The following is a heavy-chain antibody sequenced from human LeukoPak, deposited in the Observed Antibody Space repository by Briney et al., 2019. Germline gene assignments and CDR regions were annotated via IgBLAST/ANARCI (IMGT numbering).Heavy chain of an antibody. J-gene: IGHJ6*03. CDR1: GFTFSNYA. CDR2: ISGVGDST. CDR3: AKRADGCSGVSCYYYYMDV. D-gene: IGHD2-15*01. V-gene: IGHV3-23*01. Sequence: GGSLRLSCAASGFTFSNYAMNWVRQAPGEGLEWVSTISGVGDSTYYAESVKGRFTMSRDNSKNTVYLQMNSLRVEDTAIYYCAKRADGCSGVSCYYYYMDVWGKGTTVTVSS.